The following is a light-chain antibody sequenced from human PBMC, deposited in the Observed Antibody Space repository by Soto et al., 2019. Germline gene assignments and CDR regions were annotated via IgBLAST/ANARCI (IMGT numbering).Light chain of an antibody. CDR1: SGHSSYI. J-gene: IGLJ3*02. CDR2: LEGSGSY. Sequence: QPVLTQSSSASASLGSSVKLTCTLSSGHSSYIIAWHQQQPGKAPRYLMKLEGSGSYNKGSAVPDRFSGSSSGADRYLTISNLQFEDEADYYCETWDSNTHVFGGGTKVTVL. V-gene: IGLV4-60*02. CDR3: ETWDSNTHV.